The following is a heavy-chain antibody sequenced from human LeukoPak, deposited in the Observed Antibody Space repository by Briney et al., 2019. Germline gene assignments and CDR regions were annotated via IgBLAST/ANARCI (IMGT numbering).Heavy chain of an antibody. CDR3: ARALRYYGSGSYYNVNWFDP. CDR1: GGSISIYY. J-gene: IGHJ5*02. V-gene: IGHV4-59*01. CDR2: IYYSGST. D-gene: IGHD3-10*01. Sequence: KSSETLSLTCTVSGGSISIYYWSWIRQPPGKGLEWIGYIYYSGSTNYNPSLKSRVTISVDTSKNQFSLKLSSVTAADTAVYYCARALRYYGSGSYYNVNWFDPWGQGTLVTVSS.